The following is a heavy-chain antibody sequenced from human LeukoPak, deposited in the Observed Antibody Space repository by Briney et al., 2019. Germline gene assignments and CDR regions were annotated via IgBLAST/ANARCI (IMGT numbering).Heavy chain of an antibody. V-gene: IGHV1-58*01. D-gene: IGHD6-19*01. CDR1: GFTFTSSA. Sequence: GTSVKVSCKASGFTFTSSAVQWVRQARGQRLEWIGWIVVGSGNTNYAQKFQERVTTTRDMSTSTAYMELSSLRSEDTAVYYCAAGDSSGSLDYWGQGTLVTVSS. J-gene: IGHJ4*02. CDR2: IVVGSGNT. CDR3: AAGDSSGSLDY.